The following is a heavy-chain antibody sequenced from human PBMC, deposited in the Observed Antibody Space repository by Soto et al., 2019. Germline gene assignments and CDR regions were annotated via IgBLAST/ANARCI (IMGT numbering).Heavy chain of an antibody. CDR2: IIPIFGTP. D-gene: IGHD2-2*01. CDR1: GGTFNNYV. CDR3: AGRCDGTNCLAHSDY. J-gene: IGHJ4*02. V-gene: IGHV1-69*06. Sequence: QVQLVQSGAEVKKPGSSVKVSCRASGGTFNNYVINWVRQAPGQGLEWMAGIIPIFGTPNYAQKFQGRVTITADKSTSTAYMELNSLRSEDTAVYYCAGRCDGTNCLAHSDYWGQGTLVTVSS.